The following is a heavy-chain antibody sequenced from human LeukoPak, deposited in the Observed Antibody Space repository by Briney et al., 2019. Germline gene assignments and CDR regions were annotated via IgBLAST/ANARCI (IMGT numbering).Heavy chain of an antibody. J-gene: IGHJ5*02. CDR1: GFTFSDYG. CDR3: ARGTYSSGWYLDWFDP. Sequence: PGGSLRLSCAASGFTFSDYGIHWIRQAPGKGLEWVAVISYDGGNKQYVDSVKGRFTISRDNSMNTLYLQMNSLRAEDTAVYYCARGTYSSGWYLDWFDPWGQGTLVTVSS. D-gene: IGHD6-19*01. CDR2: ISYDGGNK. V-gene: IGHV3-30*03.